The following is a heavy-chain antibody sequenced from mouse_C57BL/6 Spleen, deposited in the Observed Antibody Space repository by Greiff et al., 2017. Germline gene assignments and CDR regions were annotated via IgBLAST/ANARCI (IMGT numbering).Heavy chain of an antibody. CDR3: TREGTTVVATDAMDY. J-gene: IGHJ4*01. CDR2: ISSGGDYI. D-gene: IGHD1-1*01. V-gene: IGHV5-9-1*02. CDR1: GFTFSSYA. Sequence: EVKLMESGEGLVKPGGSLKLSCAASGFTFSSYAMSWVRQTPEKRLEWVAYISSGGDYIYYADTVKGRFTMSRDNARKTLYLQMSSLKSEDTAMYYCTREGTTVVATDAMDYWGQGTSVTVSS.